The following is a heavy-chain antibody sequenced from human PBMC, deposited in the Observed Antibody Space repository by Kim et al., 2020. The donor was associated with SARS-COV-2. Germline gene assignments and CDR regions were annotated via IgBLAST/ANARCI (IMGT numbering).Heavy chain of an antibody. CDR3: ARDRAFGDYDSSDY. D-gene: IGHD3-22*01. Sequence: AASGKGRFTISRDNSKNTLYLQRNSLRAEDTAVYYCARDRAFGDYDSSDYWGQGTLVTVSS. V-gene: IGHV3-33*01. J-gene: IGHJ4*02.